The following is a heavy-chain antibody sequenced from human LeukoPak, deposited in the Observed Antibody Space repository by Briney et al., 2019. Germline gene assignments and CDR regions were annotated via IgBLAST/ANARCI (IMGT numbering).Heavy chain of an antibody. CDR2: ISYDGSNK. Sequence: GRSLRLSCAASGFTFSSYAMHWVRQAPGKGLEWVAVISYDGSNKYYADSVKGRFTISRDNSKNTLYLQMNSLRAEDTAVYYCAKDYESGSYSYYFDYWGQGTLVTVSS. J-gene: IGHJ4*02. D-gene: IGHD1-26*01. CDR1: GFTFSSYA. V-gene: IGHV3-30-3*01. CDR3: AKDYESGSYSYYFDY.